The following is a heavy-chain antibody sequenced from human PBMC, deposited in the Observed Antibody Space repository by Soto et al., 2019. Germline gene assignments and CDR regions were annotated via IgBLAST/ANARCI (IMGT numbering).Heavy chain of an antibody. Sequence: PSETLPLTCGVSGDSISSVKWWSWVRRSPGKGLEWIGEIYHTGTTNYNPSLKSRLTLSVDKSKNQVFLNLTSVSAADTAVYYCATLSGYFTSSPFSPSGQGIVVTVSS. CDR3: ATLSGYFTSSPFSP. CDR2: IYHTGTT. CDR1: GDSISSVKW. D-gene: IGHD2-8*01. J-gene: IGHJ5*02. V-gene: IGHV4-4*02.